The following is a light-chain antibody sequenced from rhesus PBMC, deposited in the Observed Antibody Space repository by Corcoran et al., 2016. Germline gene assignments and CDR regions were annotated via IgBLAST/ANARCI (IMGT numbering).Light chain of an antibody. CDR3: LQHNSYPRT. J-gene: IGKJ1*01. CDR2: AAS. CDR1: QGIRSY. V-gene: IGKV1-28*01. Sequence: DIQMTQSPSSLSASVGDTVTITCRASQGIRSYLNWFQQKPGKAPKLLIYAASSWESGVPSRFSGSGSGTEFTLTISSLQPEDFSAYYCLQHNSYPRTFGQGTKVEIK.